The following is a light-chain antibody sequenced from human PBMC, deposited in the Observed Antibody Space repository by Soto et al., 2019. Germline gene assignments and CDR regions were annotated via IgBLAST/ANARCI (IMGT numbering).Light chain of an antibody. CDR2: DAS. CDR3: QQYNGYRWT. CDR1: QSISSW. Sequence: DIQMTQSPSTLSASVGDRVTITCRASQSISSWLAWYQQKPGKAPKLLIYDASNLESGVPSRFSGSGSGTEFTLTISSLQPDDFATYYCQQYNGYRWTFGQGTKVDIK. J-gene: IGKJ1*01. V-gene: IGKV1-5*01.